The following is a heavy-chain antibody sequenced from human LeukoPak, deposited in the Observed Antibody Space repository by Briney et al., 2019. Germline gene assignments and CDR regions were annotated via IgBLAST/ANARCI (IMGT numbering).Heavy chain of an antibody. CDR2: ISHTGTT. J-gene: IGHJ5*02. V-gene: IGHV4-39*07. Sequence: SETLSLTCIVSGDSISSSTYYWAWIRQPPGKGLEWIGSISHTGTTYYKPSLKSQVTISVDASKSQFSLRLNSVTAADTAVYYCARDIGSSSWYAQSWFDPWGQGTLVTVSS. CDR1: GDSISSSTYY. D-gene: IGHD6-13*01. CDR3: ARDIGSSSWYAQSWFDP.